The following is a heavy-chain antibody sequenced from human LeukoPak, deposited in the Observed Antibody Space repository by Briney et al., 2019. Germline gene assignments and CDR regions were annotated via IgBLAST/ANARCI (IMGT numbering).Heavy chain of an antibody. CDR1: GGSISSYY. CDR3: ARDSGTTGEVKFDP. CDR2: IYTSGST. Sequence: SETLSLTCTVSGGSISSYYWSWIRQPAGKGLEWIGRIYTSGSTNYNPSLKSRVTMSADTSRNHVSLTLNSVTAADTAVYYCARDSGTTGEVKFDPWGQGTLVTVSS. V-gene: IGHV4-4*07. J-gene: IGHJ5*02. D-gene: IGHD3-10*01.